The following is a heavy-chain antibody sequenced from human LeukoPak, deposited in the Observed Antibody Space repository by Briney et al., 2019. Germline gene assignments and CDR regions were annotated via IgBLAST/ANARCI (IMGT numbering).Heavy chain of an antibody. CDR3: ARGGPEWPLDY. Sequence: GGSLRLSCAASGFSFSTYGMLWVRQAPGKGLEWVAVIWYDGSNKYYADSVKGRFTISRDNSKNTLYLQTNSLRVEDTAVYYCARGGPEWPLDYWGQGTLVTVST. J-gene: IGHJ4*02. V-gene: IGHV3-33*01. CDR1: GFSFSTYG. D-gene: IGHD3-3*01. CDR2: IWYDGSNK.